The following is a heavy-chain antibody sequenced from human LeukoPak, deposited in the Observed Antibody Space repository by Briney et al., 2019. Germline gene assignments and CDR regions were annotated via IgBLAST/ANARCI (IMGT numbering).Heavy chain of an antibody. CDR1: GYSLSSGYY. Sequence: PSETLSLTCTVSGYSLSSGYYWSWIRQPPGQGLEWIGTIHSSGNTYYNPSLKSRVTISVDTSKNQFSLKLSSVTAADTAVYYCARPAGWLPRYYFEYWGQGTLVTVSS. D-gene: IGHD5-24*01. CDR3: ARPAGWLPRYYFEY. V-gene: IGHV4-38-2*02. J-gene: IGHJ4*02. CDR2: IHSSGNT.